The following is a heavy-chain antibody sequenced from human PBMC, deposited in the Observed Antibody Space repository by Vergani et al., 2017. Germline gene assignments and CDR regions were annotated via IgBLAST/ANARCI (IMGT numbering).Heavy chain of an antibody. V-gene: IGHV3-30*02. CDR1: GFSFNTYG. CDR3: ARARCIETCYMSNWLDS. Sequence: QVQLVETGGGVVQPGGSLRLYCATSGFSFNTYGAHWVRQAPGKGLEWVAFIGYDGRIKYNVDSVKGRFTISRDNAQNTLYLQMNSLRVEDTGVYYCARARCIETCYMSNWLDSWGQGTLVTVSS. D-gene: IGHD3-9*01. J-gene: IGHJ5*01. CDR2: IGYDGRIK.